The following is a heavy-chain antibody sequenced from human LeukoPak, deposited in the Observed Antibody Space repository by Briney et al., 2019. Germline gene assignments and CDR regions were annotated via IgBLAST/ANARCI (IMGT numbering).Heavy chain of an antibody. D-gene: IGHD4-17*01. CDR2: ISYDGSNK. Sequence: GGSLRLSCAASGFTFSSYAMHWVRQAPGRGLEWVAVISYDGSNKYYADSVKGRFTISRDSSKNTLYLQMNSLRAEDTAVYYCARGLKTTVTTGFLYWGQGTLVTVPS. V-gene: IGHV3-30*04. J-gene: IGHJ4*02. CDR1: GFTFSSYA. CDR3: ARGLKTTVTTGFLY.